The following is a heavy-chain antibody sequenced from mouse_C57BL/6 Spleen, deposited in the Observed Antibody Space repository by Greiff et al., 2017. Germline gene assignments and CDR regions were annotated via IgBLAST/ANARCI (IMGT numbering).Heavy chain of an antibody. J-gene: IGHJ1*03. CDR1: GYAFSSYW. Sequence: VQLQQSGAELVKPGASVKISCKASGYAFSSYWMNWVKQRPGKGLEWIGQIYPGDGDTNYNGKFKGKATLTADKSSSTAYMQLSSLTSEDSAVYFGDKARGGDPYWYFDVWGTGTTVTVSS. D-gene: IGHD3-3*01. CDR3: DKARGGDPYWYFDV. CDR2: IYPGDGDT. V-gene: IGHV1-80*01.